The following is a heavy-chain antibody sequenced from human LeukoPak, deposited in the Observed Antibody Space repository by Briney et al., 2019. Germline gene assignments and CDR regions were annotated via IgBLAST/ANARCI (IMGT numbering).Heavy chain of an antibody. CDR1: GFTFDDYG. Sequence: GGSLRLSCAASGFTFDDYGMSWVRQAPGKGLEWVSVIYSGGSTYYADSVKGRFTISRDNSKNTLYLQMNSLRAEDTAVYYCARVPRMNYGMDVWGQGTTVTVSS. CDR2: IYSGGST. CDR3: ARVPRMNYGMDV. D-gene: IGHD2-8*01. V-gene: IGHV3-66*01. J-gene: IGHJ6*02.